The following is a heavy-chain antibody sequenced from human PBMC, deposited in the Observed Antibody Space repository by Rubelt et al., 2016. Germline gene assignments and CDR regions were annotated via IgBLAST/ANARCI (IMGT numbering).Heavy chain of an antibody. Sequence: GPGLVKPSETLSLTCTVSGGSISSSSYYWGWIRQPPGKGLEWIGSIYYSGSTYYNPSLKSRVTISVDTSKNQFSLKLSSVTAADTAVYYCARGSSILAAAGIRGWFDPWGQGTLVTVSS. CDR2: IYYSGST. CDR1: GGSISSSSYY. J-gene: IGHJ5*02. CDR3: ARGSSILAAAGIRGWFDP. D-gene: IGHD6-13*01. V-gene: IGHV4-39*07.